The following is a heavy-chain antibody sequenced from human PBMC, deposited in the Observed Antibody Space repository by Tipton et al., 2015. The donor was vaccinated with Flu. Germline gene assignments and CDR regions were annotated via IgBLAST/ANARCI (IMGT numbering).Heavy chain of an antibody. V-gene: IGHV3-7*01. D-gene: IGHD3-10*01. Sequence: TASGLTFSDYWMSWVRQAPGKGLEWVANIKQDGSEKSYVDSVKGRFTISRDKAKNSLYMQMNTLRAEDTAVYYCARITMVRGGPLKPRFFDALDIWGQGTMVTVSS. CDR3: ARITMVRGGPLKPRFFDALDI. J-gene: IGHJ3*02. CDR1: GLTFSDYW. CDR2: IKQDGSEK.